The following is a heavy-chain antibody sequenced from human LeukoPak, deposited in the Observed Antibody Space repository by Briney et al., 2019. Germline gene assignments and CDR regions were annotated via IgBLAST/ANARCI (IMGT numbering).Heavy chain of an antibody. D-gene: IGHD3-22*01. Sequence: GASVKVSCKASGYTFTSYDINWVRQATGQGLEWMGWMNPNSGNTGYEQKFQGRVTMTRNTSISTAYMELSSLRSEDTAVYYCARGLYYYDSSGYYRNFDYWGQGTLVTVSS. CDR1: GYTFTSYD. CDR3: ARGLYYYDSSGYYRNFDY. V-gene: IGHV1-8*01. J-gene: IGHJ4*02. CDR2: MNPNSGNT.